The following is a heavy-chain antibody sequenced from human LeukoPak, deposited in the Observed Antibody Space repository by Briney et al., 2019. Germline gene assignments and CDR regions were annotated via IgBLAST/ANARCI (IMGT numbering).Heavy chain of an antibody. J-gene: IGHJ6*02. CDR3: AGSIAVAGIAPMDA. CDR2: INHSGST. Sequence: PSETLSLTCAVYGGSFSGYYWSWIRQPPGKGLEWIGEINHSGSTNYNPSLKSRVTISVDTSKNQFSLKLSSVTAADTAVYYCAGSIAVAGIAPMDAWGQGTTVTVSS. CDR1: GGSFSGYY. D-gene: IGHD6-19*01. V-gene: IGHV4-34*01.